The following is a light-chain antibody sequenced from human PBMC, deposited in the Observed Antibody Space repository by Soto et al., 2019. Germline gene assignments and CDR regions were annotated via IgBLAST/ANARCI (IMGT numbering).Light chain of an antibody. CDR2: GAS. V-gene: IGKV3-15*01. CDR3: QQYNNWPPGT. Sequence: EIVMTQSPATLSVSPGERATLSCRASQSVSSNLAWYQQKPGQPPRLLIYGASPRANGIPARFSGSGSGTALTLTISRLQYEVFAVYYCQQYNNWPPGTFGQGTKVQIK. J-gene: IGKJ1*01. CDR1: QSVSSN.